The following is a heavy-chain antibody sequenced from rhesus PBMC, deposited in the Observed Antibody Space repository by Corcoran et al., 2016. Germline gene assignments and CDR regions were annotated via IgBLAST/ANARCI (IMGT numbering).Heavy chain of an antibody. CDR3: ATGVARLDY. V-gene: IGHV1-111*02. J-gene: IGHJ4*01. CDR1: GYTFTDYY. Sequence: EVQLVQSGAEVKKPGASVKISCKASGYTFTDYYLHWVGQAPVKRLEWRGGVGPEGGEAIHAQKFQDRVTITADTSTDTAYMELSSLRSEDTAVYYCATGVARLDYWGQGVLVTVSS. D-gene: IGHD4-4*01. CDR2: VGPEGGEA.